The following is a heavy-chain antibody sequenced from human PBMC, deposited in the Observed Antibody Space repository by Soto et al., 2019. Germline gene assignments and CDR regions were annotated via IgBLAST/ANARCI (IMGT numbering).Heavy chain of an antibody. D-gene: IGHD5-12*01. CDR3: ARGGSGYDWFDS. J-gene: IGHJ5*01. Sequence: QVQLQQSGPGLVKPSETLSLTCAVSGGSISNNNWWSWVRQPPGKGLEWTGEIYHSGRTNYNPSLKSRVSISANKSTNHFSLNLNSVTAADTAIYYCARGGSGYDWFDSWGQGTLVTVSS. CDR2: IYHSGRT. V-gene: IGHV4-4*02. CDR1: GGSISNNNW.